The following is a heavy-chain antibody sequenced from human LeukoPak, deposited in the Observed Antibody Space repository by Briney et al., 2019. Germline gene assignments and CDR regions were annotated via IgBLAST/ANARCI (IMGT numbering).Heavy chain of an antibody. V-gene: IGHV1-69*13. CDR1: GGTFSSYA. Sequence: ASVEVSCKASGGTFSSYAISWVRQAPGQGLEWMGGIIPIFGTANYAQKFQGRVTITADESTSTAYMELSSLRSEDTAVYYCARDPDSSGYSMNNDYWGQGTLVTVSS. D-gene: IGHD3-22*01. J-gene: IGHJ4*02. CDR3: ARDPDSSGYSMNNDY. CDR2: IIPIFGTA.